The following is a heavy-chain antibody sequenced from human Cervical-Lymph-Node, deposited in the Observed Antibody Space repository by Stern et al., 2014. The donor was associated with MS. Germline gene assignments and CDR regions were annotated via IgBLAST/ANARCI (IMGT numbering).Heavy chain of an antibody. CDR2: ISAYNGNT. J-gene: IGHJ4*02. V-gene: IGHV1-18*04. CDR3: ARQRGLFTLEYYFDY. CDR1: GYTFTSYG. Sequence: QMQLVQSGAEVKKPGASVKVSCKASGYTFTSYGISWVRQAPGQGLEWMGWISAYNGNTNYAQKFQGRVTMTEDTSTNTAYMELSSLRSEDTAVYYCARQRGLFTLEYYFDYWGQGTLVTVSS. D-gene: IGHD3-3*01.